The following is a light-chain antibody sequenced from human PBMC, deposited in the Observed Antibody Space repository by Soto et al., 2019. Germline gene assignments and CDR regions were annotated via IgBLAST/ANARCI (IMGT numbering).Light chain of an antibody. CDR3: QQYGSSPPYT. CDR2: AAS. Sequence: EIVLTQSPGTLFLSPGERATLSCRASQSVGSNYLAWYQQKPGQAPRLLIYAASSRASDIPDRFSGSGSGTDFTLTISRLEPEDFAVYYCQQYGSSPPYTFGQGTKLE. V-gene: IGKV3-20*01. CDR1: QSVGSNY. J-gene: IGKJ2*01.